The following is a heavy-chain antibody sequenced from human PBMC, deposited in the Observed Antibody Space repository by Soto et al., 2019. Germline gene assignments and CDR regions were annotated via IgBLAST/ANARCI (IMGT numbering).Heavy chain of an antibody. J-gene: IGHJ4*02. CDR1: GYSFATSG. V-gene: IGHV1-18*01. Sequence: QVKLVQSGTEVKKPGASIKVSCKASGYSFATSGMTWVRQGPGQGLEWMGWISVYNGNTNYDQKLQDRVTMTTDTSINTADLEVRNLRSDDRAVYYCARAGQYYDASGYADWGQGTLVTVS. D-gene: IGHD3-22*01. CDR2: ISVYNGNT. CDR3: ARAGQYYDASGYAD.